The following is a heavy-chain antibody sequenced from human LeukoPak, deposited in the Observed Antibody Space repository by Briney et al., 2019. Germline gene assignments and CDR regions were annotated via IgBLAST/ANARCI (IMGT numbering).Heavy chain of an antibody. CDR1: GGTFISYA. Sequence: ASVKVSCKASGGTFISYAISWVRQAPGQGLEWMGGIIPIFGTANYAQKFQGRVTITADKSTSTAYMELSSLRSEDTAVYYCARDRVMWPVAGTHFFDYWGQGTLVTVSS. D-gene: IGHD6-19*01. V-gene: IGHV1-69*06. J-gene: IGHJ4*02. CDR3: ARDRVMWPVAGTHFFDY. CDR2: IIPIFGTA.